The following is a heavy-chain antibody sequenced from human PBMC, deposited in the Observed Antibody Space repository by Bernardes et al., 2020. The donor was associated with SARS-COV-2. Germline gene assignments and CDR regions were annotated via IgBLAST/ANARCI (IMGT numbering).Heavy chain of an antibody. CDR2: IWYDGSNK. CDR3: ARTSSSYLDY. CDR1: VFTFSNYG. Sequence: SLRLSFAASVFTFSNYGIHLVRPAPGKGLEWVAVIWYDGSNKYYADSVKGRFTISRDNSKNTLYLQMNSLRAEDTAVYYCARTSSSYLDYWGQGTLVTVSS. J-gene: IGHJ4*02. D-gene: IGHD3-22*01. V-gene: IGHV3-33*01.